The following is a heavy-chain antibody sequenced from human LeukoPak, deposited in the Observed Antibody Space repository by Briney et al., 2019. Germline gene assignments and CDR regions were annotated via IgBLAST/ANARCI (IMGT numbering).Heavy chain of an antibody. CDR2: INHSGST. J-gene: IGHJ5*02. D-gene: IGHD3-3*01. Sequence: SETLSLTCAVYGGSFSGYYWSWIRQPPGKGLEWIGEINHSGSTNYNPSLKSRVTISVDTSKNQFSLKLSSVTAADTAVYYCARGYDFWSAQYARSSWFDPWGQGTLVTVSS. CDR3: ARGYDFWSAQYARSSWFDP. CDR1: GGSFSGYY. V-gene: IGHV4-34*01.